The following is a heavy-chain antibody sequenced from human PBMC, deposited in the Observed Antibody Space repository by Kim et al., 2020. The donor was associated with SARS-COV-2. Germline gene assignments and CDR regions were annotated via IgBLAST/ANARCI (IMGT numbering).Heavy chain of an antibody. Sequence: GGSLRLSCAASGFTFSSNYMSWVRQAPGKGLEWVSVIYSGGSTYYADSVKGRFTISRDNSTNTLYLQMNSLRAEDTAVYYCARDLEYSSSSLLYYGMDVWGQGTTVTVSS. J-gene: IGHJ6*02. D-gene: IGHD6-6*01. CDR3: ARDLEYSSSSLLYYGMDV. V-gene: IGHV3-53*01. CDR1: GFTFSSNY. CDR2: IYSGGST.